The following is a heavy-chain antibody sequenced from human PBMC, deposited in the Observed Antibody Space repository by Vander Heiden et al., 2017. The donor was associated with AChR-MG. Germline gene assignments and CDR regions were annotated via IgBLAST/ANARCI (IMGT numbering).Heavy chain of an antibody. CDR1: GFTFSSSG. D-gene: IGHD6-6*01. J-gene: IGHJ6*02. CDR3: ARVGSSTRLRFYYYGMDV. V-gene: IGHV3-33*01. CDR2: IWYDGSNK. Sequence: QVQLVESGGGVVEPGRSLRLSCAASGFTFSSSGMHWLRQAPGKGLEWVAVIWYDGSNKYYADSVKGRFTISRDNSKNTLYLQMNSLRAEDTAVYYCARVGSSTRLRFYYYGMDVWGQVTTVTVSS.